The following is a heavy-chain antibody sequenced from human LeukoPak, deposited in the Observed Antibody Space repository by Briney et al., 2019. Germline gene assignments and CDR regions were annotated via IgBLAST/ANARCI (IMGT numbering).Heavy chain of an antibody. V-gene: IGHV3-21*01. CDR3: ARDFQGGFWSGSYGMDV. J-gene: IGHJ6*02. CDR2: ISSSSSYI. Sequence: GGSLRLSCAASGFTFSSYSMNWVRQAPGKGLGWVSSISSSSSYIYYADSVKGRFTISRDNAKNSLYLQMNSLRAEDTAVYYCARDFQGGFWSGSYGMDVWGQGTTVTVSS. D-gene: IGHD3-3*01. CDR1: GFTFSSYS.